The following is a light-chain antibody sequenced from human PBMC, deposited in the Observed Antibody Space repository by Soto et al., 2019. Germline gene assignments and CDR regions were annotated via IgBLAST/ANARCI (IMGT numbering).Light chain of an antibody. V-gene: IGKV3-20*01. CDR2: DAS. Sequence: EIVLTQSPGTLSLSPGERATLSCRASQSVSSSYLAWYQQKPGQAPRLLIYDASRRATGIPDRFRGSGSGTDFTLTINRLEPEDFAVYYCQQYGNSVYTFGQGTKLEFK. CDR1: QSVSSSY. J-gene: IGKJ2*01. CDR3: QQYGNSVYT.